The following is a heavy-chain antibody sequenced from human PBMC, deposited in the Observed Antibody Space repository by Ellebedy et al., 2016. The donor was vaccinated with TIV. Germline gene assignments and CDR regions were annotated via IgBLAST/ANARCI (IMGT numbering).Heavy chain of an antibody. J-gene: IGHJ5*02. CDR1: GFTFSSYW. V-gene: IGHV3-48*01. Sequence: GESLKISXAASGFTFSSYWMNWVRQAPGKGLEWISYISGSGGTTYNADSVKGRFTISRDNSKNTLYLQMNSLRAEDTAVYYCARDQGGGTGGFDPWGQGTLVTVSS. CDR3: ARDQGGGTGGFDP. D-gene: IGHD2-8*02. CDR2: ISGSGGTT.